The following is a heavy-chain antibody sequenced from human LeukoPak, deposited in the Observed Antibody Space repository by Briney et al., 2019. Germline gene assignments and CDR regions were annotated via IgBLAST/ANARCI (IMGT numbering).Heavy chain of an antibody. J-gene: IGHJ6*02. D-gene: IGHD3-3*01. CDR2: IYHSGST. Sequence: SETPSLTCAVSGGSISSSNWWSWVRPPPGKGLEWIGEIYHSGSTNYNPSLKSRVTISVDKSKNQYSLKLSSVTAADTAVYYCARDSLQRVDYGMDVWGQGTTVTVSS. V-gene: IGHV4-4*02. CDR1: GGSISSSNW. CDR3: ARDSLQRVDYGMDV.